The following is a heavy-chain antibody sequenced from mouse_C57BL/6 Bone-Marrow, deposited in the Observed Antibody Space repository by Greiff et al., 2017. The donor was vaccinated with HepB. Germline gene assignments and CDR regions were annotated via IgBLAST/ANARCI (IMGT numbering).Heavy chain of an antibody. V-gene: IGHV1-19*01. Sequence: EVQLQESGPVLVKPGASVKMSCKASGYTFTDYYMNWVKQSHGKSLEWIGVINPYNGDTSYNKKFKGKATLTIDKSSSTAYMELNSLTSEDSAVYYCERERSYYSNYRLAYWGQGTLVTVSA. CDR3: ERERSYYSNYRLAY. J-gene: IGHJ3*01. CDR1: GYTFTDYY. D-gene: IGHD2-5*01. CDR2: INPYNGDT.